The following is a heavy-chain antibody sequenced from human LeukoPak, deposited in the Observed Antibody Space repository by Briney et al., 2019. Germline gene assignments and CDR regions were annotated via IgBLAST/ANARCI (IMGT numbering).Heavy chain of an antibody. V-gene: IGHV3-21*01. CDR3: ARVRVYGDFYFDY. J-gene: IGHJ4*02. Sequence: GGSLRLSCAASGFTFSGYSMNWVRQAPGKGLEWVSSITTGSTTYKYYADSVKGRFSISRDNAKSSLFLQMNSLRAEDTAVYYCARVRVYGDFYFDYWGQGALVTVSS. CDR1: GFTFSGYS. CDR2: ITTGSTTYK. D-gene: IGHD4-17*01.